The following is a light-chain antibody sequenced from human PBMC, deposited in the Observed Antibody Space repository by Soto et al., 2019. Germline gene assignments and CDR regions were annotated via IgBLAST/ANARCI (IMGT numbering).Light chain of an antibody. CDR2: GAS. J-gene: IGKJ5*01. CDR3: QQYSDLPMT. CDR1: QTVNNNY. Sequence: DIVLTQSPGTLSLSPGERATLSFSASQTVNNNYVAWCQQKPGQAPRLLIYGASRRATGIPDRFSGSASGTDFTLTISRLEPEDFAVYFCQQYSDLPMTFGQGTRLEIK. V-gene: IGKV3-20*01.